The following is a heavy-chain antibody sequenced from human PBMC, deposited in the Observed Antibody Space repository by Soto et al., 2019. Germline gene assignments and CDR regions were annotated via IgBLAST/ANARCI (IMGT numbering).Heavy chain of an antibody. CDR1: GGSISTDY. CDR3: ASHWDWGSLAY. CDR2: IYYGGSI. D-gene: IGHD3-16*01. J-gene: IGHJ4*02. V-gene: IGHV4-59*08. Sequence: QVQLQESGPGLVKPSETLSLTCTVSGGSISTDYWSWIRQSPGTGLESIGYIYYGGSINYNPSLECLVAISVDTSKNQFSLKMTSVTAADTAGYYGASHWDWGSLAYWGQGTLVTVSS.